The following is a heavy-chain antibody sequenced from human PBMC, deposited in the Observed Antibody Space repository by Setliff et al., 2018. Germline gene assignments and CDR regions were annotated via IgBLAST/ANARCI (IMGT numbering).Heavy chain of an antibody. V-gene: IGHV4-30-4*08. J-gene: IGHJ4*02. CDR1: GGSISSGDYY. Sequence: SETLSLTCTVSGGSISSGDYYWSWIRQPPGKGLEWIGYIYYSGSTYYNQSLKSRVTISVDTSKNQFSLKLSSVTAADTAVYYFKRQMRRTYSDGSGYYSPPYFDFWGQGTLVTVSS. D-gene: IGHD3-22*01. CDR2: IYYSGST. CDR3: KRQMRRTYSDGSGYYSPPYFDF.